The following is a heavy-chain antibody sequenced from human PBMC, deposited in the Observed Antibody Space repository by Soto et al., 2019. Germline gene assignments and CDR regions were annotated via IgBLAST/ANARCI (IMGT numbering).Heavy chain of an antibody. Sequence: SETLSLTCTVSGDSISSSNYFWGWIRQPPGKGLEWIGTIFYSGSTNYNPSLKSRVTISVDTSKNQFSLELTSVTAADTALYYCVSYGSGTYYSGYSFDFWSQGSLVTVSP. CDR2: IFYSGST. D-gene: IGHD3-10*01. V-gene: IGHV4-39*07. CDR3: VSYGSGTYYSGYSFDF. CDR1: GDSISSSNYF. J-gene: IGHJ4*02.